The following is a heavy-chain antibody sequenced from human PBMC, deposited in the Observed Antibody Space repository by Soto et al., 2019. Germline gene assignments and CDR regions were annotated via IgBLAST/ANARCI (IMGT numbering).Heavy chain of an antibody. CDR2: ISYDGSHK. D-gene: IGHD2-15*01. Sequence: QVQLVESGGGVVQPGRSLRLSCAASGFTFSNFAMYWVRQAPGKGLEWVTVISYDGSHKYYADSVKGRFTIYRDNSKNTLYLQMNNLRAEDSAVYFCARDYSYQRAMDVWGQGTTVTVSS. CDR3: ARDYSYQRAMDV. CDR1: GFTFSNFA. V-gene: IGHV3-30-3*01. J-gene: IGHJ6*02.